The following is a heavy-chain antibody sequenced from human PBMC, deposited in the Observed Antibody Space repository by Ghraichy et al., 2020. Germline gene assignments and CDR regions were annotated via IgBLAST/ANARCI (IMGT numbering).Heavy chain of an antibody. D-gene: IGHD5-18*01. Sequence: TLSLTCTFSGGSITSNIYYWDWIRQPPGKGLGWIGSIFYSGTTYYNLSLKSRVTISVDTSKNQFSLKVTSVTAADTAVYYCAGHSNTANNLFDPWGQGLLVTVSS. CDR2: IFYSGTT. CDR1: GGSITSNIYY. V-gene: IGHV4-39*01. CDR3: AGHSNTANNLFDP. J-gene: IGHJ5*02.